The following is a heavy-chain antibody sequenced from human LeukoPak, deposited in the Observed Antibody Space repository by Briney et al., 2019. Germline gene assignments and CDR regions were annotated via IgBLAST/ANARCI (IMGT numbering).Heavy chain of an antibody. CDR1: GFTFSSYA. D-gene: IGHD3-16*02. J-gene: IGHJ4*02. CDR2: ISYDGSNK. V-gene: IGHV3-30*01. Sequence: PGGSLRLSCAASGFTFSSYAMHWVRQAPGKGLEWVAVISYDGSNKYYADSAKGRFTISRDNSKNTLYLQMNSLRAEDTAVYYCARDTSLSGYDFDYWGQGTLVTVPS. CDR3: ARDTSLSGYDFDY.